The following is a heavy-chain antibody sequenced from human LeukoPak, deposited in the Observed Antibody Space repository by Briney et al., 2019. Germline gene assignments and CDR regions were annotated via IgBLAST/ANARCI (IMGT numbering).Heavy chain of an antibody. J-gene: IGHJ4*02. V-gene: IGHV3-21*01. CDR1: GFTFRSYS. Sequence: WGSLRLSCAASGFTFRSYSMNWVRQAPGKGLEWVSSISSSSSYIYYADSVKGRFTISRDNAKNSLYLQMNSLRAEDTAVYYCARSAAAGTFFDYWGQGALVTVSS. CDR2: ISSSSSYI. CDR3: ARSAAAGTFFDY. D-gene: IGHD6-13*01.